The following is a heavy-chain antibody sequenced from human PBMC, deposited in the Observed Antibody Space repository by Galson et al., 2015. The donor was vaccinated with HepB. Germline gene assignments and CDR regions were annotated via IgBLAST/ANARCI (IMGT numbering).Heavy chain of an antibody. CDR2: ISSSSSYI. J-gene: IGHJ5*02. CDR3: ARGLTYYYGSGCYSIRNWFDP. D-gene: IGHD3-10*01. CDR1: GFTFSSYS. Sequence: SLRLSCAASGFTFSSYSMNWVRQAPGKGLEWVSSISSSSSYIYYADSVKGRFTISRDNAKNSLYLQMNSLRAEDTAVYYCARGLTYYYGSGCYSIRNWFDPWGQGTLVTVSS. V-gene: IGHV3-21*01.